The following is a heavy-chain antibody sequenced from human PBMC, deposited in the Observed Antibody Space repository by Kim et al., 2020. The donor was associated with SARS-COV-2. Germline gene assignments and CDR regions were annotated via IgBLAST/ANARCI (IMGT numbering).Heavy chain of an antibody. D-gene: IGHD2-2*02. V-gene: IGHV4-59*01. J-gene: IGHJ6*03. CDR2: IYYSGST. CDR1: GGSISSYY. CDR3: ARAIVVVPAAIRRATGGYSYMDV. Sequence: SETLSLTCTVSGGSISSYYWSWIRQPPGKGLEWIGDIYYSGSTNYNPSLKSRVTISVDTSKNQFSLKLSSVTAADTAVYYCARAIVVVPAAIRRATGGYSYMDVWGKGTTVTVSS.